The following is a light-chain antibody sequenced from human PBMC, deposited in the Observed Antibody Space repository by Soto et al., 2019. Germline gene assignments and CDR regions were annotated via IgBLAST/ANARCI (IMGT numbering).Light chain of an antibody. Sequence: DIVMTQSPDSLAVSLGERATINCKSSQSVLYSSNNQNYLVWYQQKPGQPPQLLIYWASTRKSGVPDRFSGSGSGTDFTLTISSLQAEDVAVYYCQQYYTIPYTFGQGTKLEIK. J-gene: IGKJ2*01. CDR3: QQYYTIPYT. CDR1: QSVLYSSNNQNY. V-gene: IGKV4-1*01. CDR2: WAS.